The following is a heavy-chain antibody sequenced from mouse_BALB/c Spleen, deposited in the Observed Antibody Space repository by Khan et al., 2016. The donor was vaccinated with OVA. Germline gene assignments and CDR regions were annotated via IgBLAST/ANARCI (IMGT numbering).Heavy chain of an antibody. V-gene: IGHV3-2*02. CDR1: GYSITSDYA. J-gene: IGHJ2*01. CDR2: ISYSGNT. CDR3: ARIYGGDFDY. D-gene: IGHD1-1*01. Sequence: EVKLVESGPGLVKPSQSLSLTCTVTGYSITSDYAWNWIRQFPGNILEWMGFISYSGNTNYKPSLKSRFSITRDTSKNQFFLQLNSVTTEDTATYYCARIYGGDFDYWGQGTTLTVSS.